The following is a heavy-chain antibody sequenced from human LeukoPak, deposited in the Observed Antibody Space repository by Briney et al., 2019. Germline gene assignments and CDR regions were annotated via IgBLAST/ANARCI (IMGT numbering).Heavy chain of an antibody. Sequence: GGSLRLSCAASGFTFSSYGMHWVRQAPGKGLEWVAVIWYDGSNKYYADSVKGRFTISRDNSKNTLYLQMNSLRAKDTAVYYCATNDYSGSEYYYYYMDVWGKGTTVTVSS. J-gene: IGHJ6*03. D-gene: IGHD4-11*01. CDR3: ATNDYSGSEYYYYYMDV. CDR2: IWYDGSNK. CDR1: GFTFSSYG. V-gene: IGHV3-33*01.